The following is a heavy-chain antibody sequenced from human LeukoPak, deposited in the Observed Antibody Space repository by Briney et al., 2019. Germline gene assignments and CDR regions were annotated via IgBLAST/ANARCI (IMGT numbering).Heavy chain of an antibody. CDR1: GGSISSSNYY. V-gene: IGHV4-39*01. CDR2: IYYSGTT. Sequence: SETLSLTCTVSGGSISSSNYYWGWIRQPPGMGLEWVGSIYYSGTTYYNPSLESRVTVSVDTSKNQFSLKLSSVTAADTAVYYCARHSSRSHPNFDYWGQGILVTVSS. J-gene: IGHJ4*02. CDR3: ARHSSRSHPNFDY. D-gene: IGHD2/OR15-2a*01.